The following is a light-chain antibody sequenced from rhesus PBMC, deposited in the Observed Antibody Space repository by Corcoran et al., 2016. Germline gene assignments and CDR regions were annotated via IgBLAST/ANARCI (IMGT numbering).Light chain of an antibody. V-gene: IGKV3-10*01. J-gene: IGKJ2*01. CDR2: GAS. CDR1: QSVSKY. Sequence: QVILTQSPAILSMFPGERATLSCRASQSVSKYLAWHQLKPGHAPRLLICGASSRATGTPDSVSGSGSGTDVTHPISSLGPEEFGVYHCYQPSGGFSFGQATKVEI. CDR3: YQPSGGFS.